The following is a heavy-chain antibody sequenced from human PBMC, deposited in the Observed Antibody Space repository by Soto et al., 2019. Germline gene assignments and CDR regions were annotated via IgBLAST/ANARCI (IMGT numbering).Heavy chain of an antibody. CDR2: ISAYDGTT. CDR1: GYTFSNYG. Sequence: QVQLVQSGAEVKKPGASVKVSCKASGYTFSNYGISWVRQAPGQGLEWMGWISAYDGTTNYAQKLQDRVTMTTDTSTSTAYMELRSLRSDDTAVYYCARQGTVTTGFSYCYFGLGVWGQGTTVSVSS. J-gene: IGHJ6*01. D-gene: IGHD4-17*01. V-gene: IGHV1-18*01. CDR3: ARQGTVTTGFSYCYFGLGV.